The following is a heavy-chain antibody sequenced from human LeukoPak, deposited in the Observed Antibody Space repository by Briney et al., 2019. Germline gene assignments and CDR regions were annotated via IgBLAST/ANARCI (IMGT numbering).Heavy chain of an antibody. D-gene: IGHD4-17*01. CDR1: GFTFSSYG. V-gene: IGHV3-33*01. CDR3: ARERFLYGDYSRFALFDY. Sequence: PGRSLRLSCAASGFTFSSYGMHWVRQAPGKGLVWVAVIWYDGSNKYYAESVKGRFTISRDNSKNTLYLQMNSLRAEDTAVYYCARERFLYGDYSRFALFDYWGQGTLVTVSS. CDR2: IWYDGSNK. J-gene: IGHJ4*02.